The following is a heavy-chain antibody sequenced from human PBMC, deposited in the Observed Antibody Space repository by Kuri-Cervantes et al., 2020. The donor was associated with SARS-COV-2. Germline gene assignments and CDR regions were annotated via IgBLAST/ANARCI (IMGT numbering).Heavy chain of an antibody. D-gene: IGHD2-2*01. CDR1: GFTFSSYG. V-gene: IGHV3-33*01. J-gene: IGHJ4*02. CDR3: ARGEGPDIVVVPAAATRLDY. Sequence: LSLTCAASGFTFSSYGMHWVRQAPGKGLEWVAVIWYDGSNKYYADSVKGRFTISRDNSKNTLYLQMNSLRAEDTAVYYCARGEGPDIVVVPAAATRLDYWGQGTLVVVSS. CDR2: IWYDGSNK.